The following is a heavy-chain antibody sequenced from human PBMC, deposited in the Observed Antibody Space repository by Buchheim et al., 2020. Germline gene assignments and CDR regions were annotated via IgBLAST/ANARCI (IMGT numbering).Heavy chain of an antibody. Sequence: QVQLVQSGAEVKKPGASVKVSCKASGYTFTSYYMHWVRQAPGQGLEWMGIINPSGGSTSYAQKFQGRVTMTRDTSTSTVYMELSSLRSEDTAVYYCASQSSGWYAHSGQYFDYWGQGTL. CDR3: ASQSSGWYAHSGQYFDY. V-gene: IGHV1-46*03. D-gene: IGHD6-19*01. J-gene: IGHJ4*02. CDR1: GYTFTSYY. CDR2: INPSGGST.